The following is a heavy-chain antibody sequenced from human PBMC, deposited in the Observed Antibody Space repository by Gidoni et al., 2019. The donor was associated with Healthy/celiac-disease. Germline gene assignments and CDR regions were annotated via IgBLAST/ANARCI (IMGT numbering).Heavy chain of an antibody. CDR3: ARVEELPISFDY. Sequence: EVQLVESGGGLVQPGGSLRPSCAASGFTFSSYWMSWVRQAPGKGLEWVANIKQDGSEKYYVDAVKGRFTISRDNAKNSLYLQMNSLRAEETAVYYCARVEELPISFDYWGQGTLVTVSS. CDR2: IKQDGSEK. J-gene: IGHJ4*02. D-gene: IGHD1-7*01. V-gene: IGHV3-7*03. CDR1: GFTFSSYW.